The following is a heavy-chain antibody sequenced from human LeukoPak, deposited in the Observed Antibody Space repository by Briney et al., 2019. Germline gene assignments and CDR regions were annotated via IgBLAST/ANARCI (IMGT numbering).Heavy chain of an antibody. D-gene: IGHD6-19*01. CDR3: AKGFSGTVAARYFDY. J-gene: IGHJ4*02. V-gene: IGHV3-23*01. Sequence: GGSLRLSCAASGFTFTSYSMNWVRQAPGKGLEWVSTISGGGGSTYYADSVKGRFTISRDNSKNTLYLQVNSLRAEDTAVYYCAKGFSGTVAARYFDYWGQGTLVTVSS. CDR2: ISGGGGST. CDR1: GFTFTSYS.